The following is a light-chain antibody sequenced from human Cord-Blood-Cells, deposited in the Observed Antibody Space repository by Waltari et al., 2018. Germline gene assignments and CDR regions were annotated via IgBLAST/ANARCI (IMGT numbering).Light chain of an antibody. Sequence: SVLTQPPSASGTPGQRVTISCSGSSSNIGSNYVYWYQQLPGTAPKLLIYRNKQRPSGVPDRFSGSKSGTSASLAISGLRSEDEADYYCAAWDDSLSGHVVFGGGTKLTVL. CDR1: SSNIGSNY. V-gene: IGLV1-47*01. CDR3: AAWDDSLSGHVV. J-gene: IGLJ2*01. CDR2: RNK.